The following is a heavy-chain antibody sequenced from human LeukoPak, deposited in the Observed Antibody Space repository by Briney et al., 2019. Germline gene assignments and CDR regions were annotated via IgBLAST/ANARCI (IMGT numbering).Heavy chain of an antibody. CDR2: INPNSGGT. J-gene: IGHJ3*02. CDR1: GYTFTGYY. Sequence: GASVKVSCKASGYTFTGYYMHWVRQAPGEGLEWMGWINPNSGGTKYAQKFQGRVTMTRDTSINTAYMEVRRLTSDDTAVYYCARGRGTLAVDGDAVDIWGQGTMVTVSS. CDR3: ARGRGTLAVDGDAVDI. D-gene: IGHD6-19*01. V-gene: IGHV1-2*02.